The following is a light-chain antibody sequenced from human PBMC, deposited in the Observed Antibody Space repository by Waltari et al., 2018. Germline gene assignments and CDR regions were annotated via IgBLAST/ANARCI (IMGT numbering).Light chain of an antibody. Sequence: ATQLTQSPSSLAASVGDRVTISCRTSQVILGYLAWYQQKPGKAPKLLIYAASGLESGVPPRFSGSGSGTDFILAISSLQPEDCGTFYCQQGNSFPYTFGQGTKLEI. CDR2: AAS. V-gene: IGKV1-13*02. CDR1: QVILGY. J-gene: IGKJ2*01. CDR3: QQGNSFPYT.